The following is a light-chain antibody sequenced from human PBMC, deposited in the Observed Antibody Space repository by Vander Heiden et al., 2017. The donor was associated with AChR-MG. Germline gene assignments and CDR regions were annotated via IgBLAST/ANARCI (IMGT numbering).Light chain of an antibody. Sequence: EILLTQSPATLSLSPGDGATLSCRASHNISNFAYWYQQRPGQPPRLLLFDSSNRVPGIPARFSGSGSGSNFALTISTLEPEDFGVYFCQLRSGWPRYSFGQGTRLEIK. CDR1: HNISNF. J-gene: IGKJ2*03. CDR2: DSS. V-gene: IGKV3-11*01. CDR3: QLRSGWPRYS.